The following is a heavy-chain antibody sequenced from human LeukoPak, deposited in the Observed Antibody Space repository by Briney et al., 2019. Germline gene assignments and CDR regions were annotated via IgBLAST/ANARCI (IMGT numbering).Heavy chain of an antibody. CDR3: ARVVDTHFDY. D-gene: IGHD5-18*01. Sequence: GGSLRLSCAASGFTFSSYAMSWVRQAPGKGLEWVSAIGGSGGSTYYADAVKGRFTISRDNAKNTLYLQMNSLRAEDTAVYCCARVVDTHFDYWGQGTLVTVSS. V-gene: IGHV3-23*01. J-gene: IGHJ4*02. CDR1: GFTFSSYA. CDR2: IGGSGGST.